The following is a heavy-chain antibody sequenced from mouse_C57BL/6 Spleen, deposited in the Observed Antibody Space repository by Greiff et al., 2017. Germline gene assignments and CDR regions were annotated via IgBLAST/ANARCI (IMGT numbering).Heavy chain of an antibody. CDR3: ARGLTTVDYYFDY. CDR2: ISYDGSN. V-gene: IGHV3-6*01. Sequence: EVQLQQSGPGLVKPSQSLSLTCSVPGYSITRGYYWNWIRQFPGNKLEWMGYISYDGSNNYNPSLKNRISITRDTSKNQFFLKLNSVTTEDTATYYCARGLTTVDYYFDYWGQGTTLTVSS. J-gene: IGHJ2*01. CDR1: GYSITRGYY. D-gene: IGHD1-1*01.